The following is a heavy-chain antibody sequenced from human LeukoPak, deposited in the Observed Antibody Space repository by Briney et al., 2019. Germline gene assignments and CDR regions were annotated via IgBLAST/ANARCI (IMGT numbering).Heavy chain of an antibody. D-gene: IGHD4-17*01. CDR2: IYGSGST. V-gene: IGHV4-59*08. Sequence: SETLSLTCSVSGGSISGWYWSWIRQPPGKGLERIGDIYGSGSTKSNDSLKSRVTISLDTSRNRISLNLTSVTATDTAVYYCAGQGDYAGGYGIWGQGTMVTVSS. CDR1: GGSISGWY. J-gene: IGHJ3*02. CDR3: AGQGDYAGGYGI.